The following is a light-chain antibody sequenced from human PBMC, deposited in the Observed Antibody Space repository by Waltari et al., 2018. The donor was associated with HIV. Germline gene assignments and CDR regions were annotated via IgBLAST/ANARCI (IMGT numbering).Light chain of an antibody. CDR2: DVN. J-gene: IGLJ1*01. V-gene: IGLV2-14*01. Sequence: QSALTQPASVSGSPGQSISISCTGTSRDVGAYNYVPWSQQHPGQAPKLIIYDVNYRPSGISSRFSGSKSGNTASLTISGLQAEDEADYYCSSYTGSDTLLGVFGTGTKVTVL. CDR3: SSYTGSDTLLGV. CDR1: SRDVGAYNY.